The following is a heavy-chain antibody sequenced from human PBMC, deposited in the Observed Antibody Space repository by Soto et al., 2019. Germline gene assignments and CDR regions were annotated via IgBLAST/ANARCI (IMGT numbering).Heavy chain of an antibody. CDR1: GFTFTSSA. D-gene: IGHD6-19*01. CDR3: AKDIREYSSGWTYFDY. V-gene: IGHV1-58*01. Sequence: GASVKVSCKASGFTFTSSAVQWVRQARGQRLEWIGWIVVGSGNTNYAQKFQERVTITRDMSTSTAYMELNSLRPEDTALYYCAKDIREYSSGWTYFDYWGHGTLVTVSS. J-gene: IGHJ4*01. CDR2: IVVGSGNT.